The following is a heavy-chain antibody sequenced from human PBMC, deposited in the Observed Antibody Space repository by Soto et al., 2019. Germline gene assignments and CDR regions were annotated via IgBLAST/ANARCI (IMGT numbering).Heavy chain of an antibody. CDR2: ISYDGSNK. J-gene: IGHJ3*02. CDR1: GFTFSSYG. V-gene: IGHV3-30*18. Sequence: QVQLVESGGGVVQPGRSLRLSCAASGFTFSSYGMHWVRQAPGKGLEWVAVISYDGSNKYYADSVKGRFTISRDNSKNTLYLQMNSLRAEDTAVYYCAKDVGRDAFDIWGQGTMVTVSS. D-gene: IGHD1-1*01. CDR3: AKDVGRDAFDI.